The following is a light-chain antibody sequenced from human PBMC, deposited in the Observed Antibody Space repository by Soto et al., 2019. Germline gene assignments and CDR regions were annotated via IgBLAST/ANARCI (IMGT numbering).Light chain of an antibody. CDR2: WAS. CDR3: QQYYATPYT. J-gene: IGKJ2*01. Sequence: DIQMTQSPSTLSASVGDRVTITCRASQSISSWLAWYQQKPGQPPKLLIYWASTRESGVPDRFSGSGSGTDFSLTISGLQAEDVAVYYCQQYYATPYTFGQGTKLEIK. CDR1: QSISSW. V-gene: IGKV4-1*01.